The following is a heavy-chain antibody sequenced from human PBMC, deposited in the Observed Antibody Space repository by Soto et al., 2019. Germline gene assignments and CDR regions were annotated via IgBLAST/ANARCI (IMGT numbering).Heavy chain of an antibody. CDR2: IYYSGST. J-gene: IGHJ4*02. D-gene: IGHD2-2*01. CDR1: GGSISSSSYY. Sequence: QLQLQESGPGLVKPSETLSLTCTVSGGSISSSSYYWGWIRQPPGKGLEWIGSIYYSGSTYYNPSLKSRVTISVDTSKNQFSLKLSSVTAADTAVYYCARRGFGYCSSTSCHIAWSYYFDYWGQGTLVTVSS. CDR3: ARRGFGYCSSTSCHIAWSYYFDY. V-gene: IGHV4-39*01.